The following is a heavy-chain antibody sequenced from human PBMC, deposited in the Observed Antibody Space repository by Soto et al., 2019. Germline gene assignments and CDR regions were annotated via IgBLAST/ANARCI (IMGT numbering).Heavy chain of an antibody. CDR2: ISGSDATI. J-gene: IGHJ6*02. CDR3: ARGHYYGADV. CDR1: GFSLRDHY. V-gene: IGHV3-11*01. Sequence: PGGSLRLSCAASGFSLRDHYLAWIRQAPGKGLEWVSYISGSDATIYYGDPVKGRFTISRDSSKNSVFLQMNSLRGEDTAVYFCARGHYYGADVWGQGTSVTVSS. D-gene: IGHD3-10*01.